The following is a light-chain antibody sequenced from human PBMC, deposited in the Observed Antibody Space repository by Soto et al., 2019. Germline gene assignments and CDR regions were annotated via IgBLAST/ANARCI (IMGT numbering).Light chain of an antibody. Sequence: EIVMTQSPATLSVSPGERATLSCRASQSISNNLAWYQQKVGQAPRLLISGASTRATGIPARFSGSGSGTEFTPTISSLQSEDFAIYYCQQYHHWPPLTFGGGTKVEIK. CDR3: QQYHHWPPLT. CDR1: QSISNN. J-gene: IGKJ4*01. CDR2: GAS. V-gene: IGKV3-15*01.